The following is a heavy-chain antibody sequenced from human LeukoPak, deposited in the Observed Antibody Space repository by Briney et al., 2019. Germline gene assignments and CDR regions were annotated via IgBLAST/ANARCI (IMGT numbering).Heavy chain of an antibody. Sequence: SSGTLSLTCAVSGGSISSSNWWSWVRQPPGKGLEWIGEIYHSGSTYYNPSLKSRVTISVDRSKNQFSLKLSSVTAADTAVYYCARSSYDSSGYYYLIWGQGTLVTVSS. CDR3: ARSSYDSSGYYYLI. J-gene: IGHJ4*02. CDR1: GGSISSSNW. D-gene: IGHD3-22*01. V-gene: IGHV4-4*02. CDR2: IYHSGST.